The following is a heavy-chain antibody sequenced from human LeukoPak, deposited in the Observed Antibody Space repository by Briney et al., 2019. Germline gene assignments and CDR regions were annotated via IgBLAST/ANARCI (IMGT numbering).Heavy chain of an antibody. CDR1: GFTVSSNY. CDR2: ISSGGST. CDR3: ARDFRLSLDY. Sequence: GGSLRLSCAASGFTVSSNYMSWVRQAPGKGLEWVSVISSGGSTYYAASVKGRFTISRDNSKNTLYLQMNSLRAEDTAVYYCARDFRLSLDYWGQGTLVTVSS. D-gene: IGHD4/OR15-4a*01. V-gene: IGHV3-66*01. J-gene: IGHJ4*02.